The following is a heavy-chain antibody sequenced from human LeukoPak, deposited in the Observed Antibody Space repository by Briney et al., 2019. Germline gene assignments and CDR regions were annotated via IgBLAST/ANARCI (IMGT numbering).Heavy chain of an antibody. Sequence: PGGSLSLSCAASGFNSGFDFHIYVMTWVRQAPGKGLEWVSTISGSGSSSDYVASARGRFTISRDNSNKTLFLQMDSLRVEDTARYYCAKSPTIVVIRPPNCWGQGVQVTVAS. J-gene: IGHJ4*02. D-gene: IGHD7-27*01. CDR3: AKSPTIVVIRPPNC. V-gene: IGHV3-23*01. CDR2: ISGSGSSS. CDR1: GFNSGFDFHIYV.